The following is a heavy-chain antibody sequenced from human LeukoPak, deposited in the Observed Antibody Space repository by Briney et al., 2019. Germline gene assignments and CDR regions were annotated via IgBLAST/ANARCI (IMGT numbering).Heavy chain of an antibody. D-gene: IGHD3-22*01. Sequence: ASVKVSCKASGYTFTGYYIHWVRQAPGQGLEWMGWIKPNSGGTNYAQKFQGRVTMTRDTSISTAYMELSRLRSDDTAVYYCAGEYYYDSSGYYYDPSGAFDIWGQGTMVTVSS. CDR1: GYTFTGYY. V-gene: IGHV1-2*02. CDR3: AGEYYYDSSGYYYDPSGAFDI. CDR2: IKPNSGGT. J-gene: IGHJ3*02.